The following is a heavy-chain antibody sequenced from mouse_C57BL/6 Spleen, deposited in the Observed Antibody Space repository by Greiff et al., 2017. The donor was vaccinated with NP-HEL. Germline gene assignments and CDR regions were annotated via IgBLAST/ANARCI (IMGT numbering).Heavy chain of an antibody. CDR2: IYPGDGDT. CDR1: GYAFSSSW. D-gene: IGHD2-10*02. V-gene: IGHV1-82*01. CDR3: ATSSTIYFDY. J-gene: IGHJ2*01. Sequence: VQLQQSGPELVKPGASVKISCKASGYAFSSSWMNWVKQRPGKGLEWIGRIYPGDGDTNYNGKFKGKATLTADKSSSTAYMQLSSLTSEDSAVYFCATSSTIYFDYWGQGTTLTVSS.